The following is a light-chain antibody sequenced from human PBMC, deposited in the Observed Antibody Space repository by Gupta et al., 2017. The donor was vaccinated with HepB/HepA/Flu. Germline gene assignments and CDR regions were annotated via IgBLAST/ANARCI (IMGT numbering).Light chain of an antibody. V-gene: IGLV3-21*03. CDR2: DDN. CDR1: NLGTYA. J-gene: IGLJ2*01. Sequence: VLTPPPSRSVVPGKTARITFGGNNLGTYAVHWYQQKPGQAPGLVLYDDNDRPSGIPERFSGSNSGNTATLSISRVEAGDEADYYCQMWDNFSDHVVFGGGTKLTVL. CDR3: QMWDNFSDHVV.